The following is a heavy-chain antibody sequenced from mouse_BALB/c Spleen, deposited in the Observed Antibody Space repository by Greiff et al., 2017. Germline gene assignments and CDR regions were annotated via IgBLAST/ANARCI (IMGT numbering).Heavy chain of an antibody. Sequence: EVQLQQSGAELVKPGASVKLSCTASGFNIKDTYMHWVKQRPEQGLEWIGRIDPANGNTKYDPKFQGKATITADTSSNTAYLQLSSLTSEDTAVYYCAGYYYGSTLDYWGQGTTLTVSS. V-gene: IGHV14-3*02. CDR2: IDPANGNT. CDR1: GFNIKDTY. D-gene: IGHD1-1*01. J-gene: IGHJ2*01. CDR3: AGYYYGSTLDY.